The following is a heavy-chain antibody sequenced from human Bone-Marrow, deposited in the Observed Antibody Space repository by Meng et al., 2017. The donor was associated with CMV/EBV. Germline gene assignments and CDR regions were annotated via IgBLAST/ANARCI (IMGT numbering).Heavy chain of an antibody. J-gene: IGHJ6*02. CDR2: ISNAGRTI. D-gene: IGHD4-11*01. V-gene: IGHV3-48*03. Sequence: GESLKISCAASGFIFSNYEMNWVRQAPGKGLEWVSYISNAGRTIHFADSVKGRFTISRDNAKNSLYLQMNSLRAEDTAVYYCARDQATVHSYGMDVWGRGTSVTVSS. CDR3: ARDQATVHSYGMDV. CDR1: GFIFSNYE.